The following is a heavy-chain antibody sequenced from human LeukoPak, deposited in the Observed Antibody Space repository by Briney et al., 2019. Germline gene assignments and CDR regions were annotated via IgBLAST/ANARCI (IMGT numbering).Heavy chain of an antibody. J-gene: IGHJ2*01. D-gene: IGHD6-19*01. CDR2: IFPGDSDT. CDR3: AGKKMSSGWVPFDL. CDR1: GNTFSSYW. Sequence: KHGESLKISCKTSGNTFSSYWIGWVRQMPGKGLEWMGIIFPGDSDTRYSPSFQGQVTISADKSISTAYLQWSSLKASDTAMYYCAGKKMSSGWVPFDLWGRGTLVTVSS. V-gene: IGHV5-51*01.